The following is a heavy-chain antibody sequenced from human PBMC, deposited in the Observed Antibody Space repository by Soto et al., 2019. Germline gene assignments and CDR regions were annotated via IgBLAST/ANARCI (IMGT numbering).Heavy chain of an antibody. Sequence: QVQLQESGPGLVKPSETLSLTCTVSGDSVSSVGFHWAWLRRPPGKGLEWIGYIYNGGSTYYRPSLESRMHISLDATRNHYSLRLTSVTAAATAVYFCVRAPVGLDTISYFDYWGQGKLVTVSS. CDR2: IYNGGST. V-gene: IGHV4-30-4*01. CDR1: GDSVSSVGFH. D-gene: IGHD3-3*01. J-gene: IGHJ4*02. CDR3: VRAPVGLDTISYFDY.